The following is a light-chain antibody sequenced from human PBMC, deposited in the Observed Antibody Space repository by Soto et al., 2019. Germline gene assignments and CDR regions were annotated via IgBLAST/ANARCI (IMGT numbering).Light chain of an antibody. V-gene: IGKV1-5*03. CDR3: QQYNSYSWT. J-gene: IGKJ1*01. CDR2: KVS. CDR1: QSISNW. Sequence: DTQMTQSPSTLSASVGDSVTITCRASQSISNWLAWYQQKPGKAPKLLIYKVSNLESGVPSRFSGSGFGTEFTLTISSLQPEDFATYYCQQYNSYSWTFSQGTKVDIK.